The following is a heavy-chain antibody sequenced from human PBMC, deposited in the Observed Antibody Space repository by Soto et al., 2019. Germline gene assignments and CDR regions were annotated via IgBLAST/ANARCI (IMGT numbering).Heavy chain of an antibody. CDR1: GGSISSGGYS. V-gene: IGHV4-30-2*03. CDR3: ARLGGFYQAFDS. J-gene: IGHJ4*02. D-gene: IGHD3-22*01. Sequence: PSETLSLTCAVSGGSISSGGYSWSWIRQPPGKGLGWIGYIYYSGSTYYNPSLKSRVTISVDTSKNQFSLKLSSVTAADTAVYYCARLGGFYQAFDSWGQGTLVTVSS. CDR2: IYYSGST.